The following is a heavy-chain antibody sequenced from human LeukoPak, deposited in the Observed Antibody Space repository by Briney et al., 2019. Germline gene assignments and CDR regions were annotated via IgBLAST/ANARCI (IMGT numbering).Heavy chain of an antibody. D-gene: IGHD3-3*01. CDR3: ARVFSYPLRAPFDP. J-gene: IGHJ5*02. Sequence: KPAETLSLTCTVSGYSISSGYYWGWIRQSPGKGLEWIGSMYHSGSTYYNPSLKSRLTIAVETSKNQLFLRLNSVTAADTAVYYCARVFSYPLRAPFDPWGQGTLVTVSS. CDR2: MYHSGST. V-gene: IGHV4-38-2*02. CDR1: GYSISSGYY.